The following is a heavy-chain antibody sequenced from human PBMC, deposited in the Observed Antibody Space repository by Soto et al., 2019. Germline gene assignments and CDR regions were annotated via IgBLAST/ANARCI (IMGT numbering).Heavy chain of an antibody. V-gene: IGHV4-39*01. D-gene: IGHD6-13*01. Sequence: SETLSLTCTVSGDSIGSSRDYWGWIRQPPGKELEWIATIYYSGSTYNNPSLKSRVTISLDMSKNQFSLKLSSVTAADTAVYYCARLQLAPPDYWGQGTLVTVSS. J-gene: IGHJ4*02. CDR2: IYYSGST. CDR3: ARLQLAPPDY. CDR1: GDSIGSSRDY.